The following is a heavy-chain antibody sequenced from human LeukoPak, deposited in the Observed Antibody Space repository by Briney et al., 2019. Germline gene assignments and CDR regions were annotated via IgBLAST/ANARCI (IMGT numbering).Heavy chain of an antibody. V-gene: IGHV3-23*01. CDR3: ARGSSSNSNFYMDV. Sequence: GGSLRFSCAASGFTFRSYAMSWVRQAPGKGLEWVSTISGSGDGIYYADSVKGRFAISRDNSKNTLYLQMNRLRDEDTAVYYCARGSSSNSNFYMDVWGKGTTVTVSS. CDR2: ISGSGDGI. D-gene: IGHD6-13*01. CDR1: GFTFRSYA. J-gene: IGHJ6*03.